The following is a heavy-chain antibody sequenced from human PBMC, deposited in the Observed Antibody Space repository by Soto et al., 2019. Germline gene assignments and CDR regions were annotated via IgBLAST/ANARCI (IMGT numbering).Heavy chain of an antibody. CDR1: GGTFSSYA. D-gene: IGHD5-12*01. Sequence: QVQLVQSGAEVRQPASSVKVSCKTSGGTFSSYAISWVRQAPGQGLEWMGGIVPIVDTSTYAQKFQGRVTITADESTSTAYMVLSSLRSDATAIYYCVRVVAIPGYPDNWGQGTLVTVSS. J-gene: IGHJ4*02. CDR2: IVPIVDTS. CDR3: VRVVAIPGYPDN. V-gene: IGHV1-69*12.